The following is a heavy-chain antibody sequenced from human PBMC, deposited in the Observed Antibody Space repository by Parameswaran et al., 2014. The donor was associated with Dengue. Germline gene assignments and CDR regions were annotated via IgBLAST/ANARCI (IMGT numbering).Heavy chain of an antibody. V-gene: IGHV3-7*01. D-gene: IGHD4-17*01. Sequence: WIRQPPGKGLEWVANIKQDGSEKYYVDSVKGRFTISRDNAKNSLYLQMNSLRAEDTAVYYCARVSGDYFISTNFDYWGQGTLVTVSS. CDR2: IKQDGSEK. J-gene: IGHJ4*02. CDR3: ARVSGDYFISTNFDY.